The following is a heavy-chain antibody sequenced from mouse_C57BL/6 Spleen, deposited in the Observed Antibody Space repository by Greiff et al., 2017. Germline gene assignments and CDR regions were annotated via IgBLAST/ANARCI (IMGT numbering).Heavy chain of an antibody. CDR1: GYSITSGYY. CDR3: ASERDYYGSSPNWYFDV. D-gene: IGHD1-1*01. CDR2: ISYDGSN. Sequence: DVKLQESGPGLVKPSQSLSLTCSVTGYSITSGYYWNWIRQFPGNKLEWMGYISYDGSNNYNPSLKNRISITRDTAKNQFFLKLNSVTTEDTATYYCASERDYYGSSPNWYFDVWGTGTTVTVSS. V-gene: IGHV3-6*01. J-gene: IGHJ1*03.